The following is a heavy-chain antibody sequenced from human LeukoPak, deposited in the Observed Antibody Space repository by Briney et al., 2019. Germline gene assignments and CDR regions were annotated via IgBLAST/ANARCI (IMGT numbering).Heavy chain of an antibody. J-gene: IGHJ4*02. CDR3: TRDRVAGF. V-gene: IGHV3-7*01. Sequence: GGSLRLSCAASGFTFSRYWMSWVRQAPRKGLQYVAYIKTDGSEKYYVDSMKGRFTISRDNAKNSLFLQMNSLRADDTAVYYCTRDRVAGFWGQGTLVAVSS. D-gene: IGHD6-19*01. CDR1: GFTFSRYW. CDR2: IKTDGSEK.